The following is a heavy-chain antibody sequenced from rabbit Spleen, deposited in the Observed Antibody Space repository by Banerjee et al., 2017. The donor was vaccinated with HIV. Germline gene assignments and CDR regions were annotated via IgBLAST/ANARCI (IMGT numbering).Heavy chain of an antibody. D-gene: IGHD3-1*01. Sequence: QLKESGGGLVQPGGSLKLSCKASGFDFSTYYMSWVRQAPGKGLEWIGYIDPVFGSAYYASWVNGRFSISRENTQNTVSLQLNSLTAADTATHFCARDNDNAGYDFNLWGQGTLVTVS. CDR3: ARDNDNAGYDFNL. J-gene: IGHJ4*01. CDR2: IDPVFGSA. V-gene: IGHV1S7*01. CDR1: GFDFSTYY.